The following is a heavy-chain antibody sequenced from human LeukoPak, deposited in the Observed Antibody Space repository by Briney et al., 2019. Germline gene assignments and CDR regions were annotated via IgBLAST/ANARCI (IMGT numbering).Heavy chain of an antibody. D-gene: IGHD3-10*01. CDR1: GRSLSHYY. V-gene: IGHV4-34*01. CDR2: INHSGST. J-gene: IGHJ5*02. CDR3: ARGPASGSNFAWFDP. Sequence: TSETLSLTCAVYGRSLSHYYWSWIRQPPGKGLEWIGEINHSGSTNYNPSLKSRVTISVDMSKNQFSLELTSVTAADTAVYYCARGPASGSNFAWFDPWGQGTLVTVSS.